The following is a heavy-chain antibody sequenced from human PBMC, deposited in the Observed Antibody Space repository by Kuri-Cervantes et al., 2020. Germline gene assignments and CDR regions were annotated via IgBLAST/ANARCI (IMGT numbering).Heavy chain of an antibody. CDR2: ISWNSGSI. D-gene: IGHD7-27*01. CDR3: AKDWGFGRENYFGY. CDR1: RFTFDDYA. Sequence: SLKISCAASRFTFDDYAMHWVRQAPGKGLEWVSVISWNSGSIDYADSVKGRFTISRDNAKNSLYLQMNGLRPEDTALYYCAKDWGFGRENYFGYWGQGTLVTVSS. V-gene: IGHV3-9*01. J-gene: IGHJ4*02.